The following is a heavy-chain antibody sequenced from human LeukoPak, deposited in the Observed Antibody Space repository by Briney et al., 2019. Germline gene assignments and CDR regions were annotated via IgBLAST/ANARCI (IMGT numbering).Heavy chain of an antibody. D-gene: IGHD4-11*01. CDR3: ARVTTVTTTGGDFDY. CDR1: GYTFTGYY. V-gene: IGHV1-2*02. CDR2: INPNSGGT. Sequence: ASVKVSCKASGYTFTGYYMHWLRQAPGQGLEWMGWINPNSGGTNYAQKFQGRVTMTRDTSISTAYMELSRLRSDDTAVYYCARVTTVTTTGGDFDYWGQGTLVTVSS. J-gene: IGHJ4*02.